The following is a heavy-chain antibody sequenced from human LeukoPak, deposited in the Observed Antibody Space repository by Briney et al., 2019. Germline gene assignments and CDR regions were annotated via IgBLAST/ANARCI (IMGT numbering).Heavy chain of an antibody. CDR2: ISAYNGNT. V-gene: IGHV1-18*01. D-gene: IGHD3-3*01. CDR3: ARDMGYDFWSAPDY. Sequence: ASVKVSCKASGYTFTSYGISWVRQAPGQGLEWMGWISAYNGNTNYAQKLQGRVTMTTDTSTSTAYMELRSLRSDDTALYYCARDMGYDFWSAPDYWGQGTLVTVSS. J-gene: IGHJ4*02. CDR1: GYTFTSYG.